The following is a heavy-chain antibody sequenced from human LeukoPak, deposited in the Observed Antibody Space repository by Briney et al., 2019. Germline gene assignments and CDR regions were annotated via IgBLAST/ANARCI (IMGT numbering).Heavy chain of an antibody. Sequence: SETLSLTCTVSGGSISSSSYYWGWIRQPPGKGLEWIGSIYYSGSTYYNPSLKSRVTISVDTSKNQFSLKLSSVTAADTAVYYCARDSDMQAYNWFDPWGQGTLVTVSS. V-gene: IGHV4-39*07. J-gene: IGHJ5*02. D-gene: IGHD3-10*01. CDR3: ARDSDMQAYNWFDP. CDR1: GGSISSSSYY. CDR2: IYYSGST.